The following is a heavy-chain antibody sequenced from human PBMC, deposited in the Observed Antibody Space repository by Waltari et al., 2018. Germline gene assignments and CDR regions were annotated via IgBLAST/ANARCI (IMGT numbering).Heavy chain of an antibody. CDR3: ARVKQWSLPRAYYFDY. V-gene: IGHV4-59*01. D-gene: IGHD3-22*01. CDR2: IYYSGST. CDR1: GGSISSYY. Sequence: QVQLQESGPGLVKPSETLSLTCTVSGGSISSYYWSWIRQPPGKGLEWIGYIYYSGSTNYNPSLKSRVTISVDTSKNQFSLKLSSVTAADTAVYYCARVKQWSLPRAYYFDYWGQGTLVTVSS. J-gene: IGHJ4*02.